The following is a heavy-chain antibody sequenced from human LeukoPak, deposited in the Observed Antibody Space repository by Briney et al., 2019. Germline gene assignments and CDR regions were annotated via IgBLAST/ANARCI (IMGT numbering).Heavy chain of an antibody. CDR3: ARVATVAPGGVLYFDY. Sequence: PSETLSLTCAVYGGSFSGYYWSWIRQPPGKGLEWIGEINHSGSTNYNPSLKSRVTISVDTSKNQFSLKLSSVTAADTAVYYCARVATVAPGGVLYFDYWGQGTLVTVSS. CDR1: GGSFSGYY. CDR2: INHSGST. J-gene: IGHJ4*02. D-gene: IGHD4-23*01. V-gene: IGHV4-34*01.